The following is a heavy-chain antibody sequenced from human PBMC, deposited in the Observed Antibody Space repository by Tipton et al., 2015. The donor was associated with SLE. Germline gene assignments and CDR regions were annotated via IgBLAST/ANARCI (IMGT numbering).Heavy chain of an antibody. CDR1: GGSINNYH. CDR3: AAGGTLGWFDP. V-gene: IGHV4-59*08. J-gene: IGHJ5*02. D-gene: IGHD3-16*01. CDR2: IYYSGST. Sequence: GLVKPSETLSLICTVSGGSINNYHWSWIRQPPGRGLEWIGYIYYSGSTNYNPSLKSRVTISVDTSKNQFSLKLTSVTAADTAVYYCAAGGTLGWFDPWGQGTLVTVSS.